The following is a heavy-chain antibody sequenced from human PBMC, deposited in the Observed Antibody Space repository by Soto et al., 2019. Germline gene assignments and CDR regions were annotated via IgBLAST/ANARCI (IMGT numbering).Heavy chain of an antibody. CDR1: GYTFTSYG. V-gene: IGHV1-18*04. Sequence: QVQLVQSGAEVKKPGASVKVSCKASGYTFTSYGISWVRQAPGQGLEWMGWISAYNGNTNYAQKLQGRVTMTTDTYTRTAYMEMRSLRSDDTAVYYCERVSLVSPYNSSGWYVSYYGMDVWGQGTTVTVSS. CDR3: ERVSLVSPYNSSGWYVSYYGMDV. J-gene: IGHJ6*02. CDR2: ISAYNGNT. D-gene: IGHD6-19*01.